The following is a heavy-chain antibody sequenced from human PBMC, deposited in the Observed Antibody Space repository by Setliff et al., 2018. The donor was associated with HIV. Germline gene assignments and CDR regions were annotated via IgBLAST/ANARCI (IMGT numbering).Heavy chain of an antibody. J-gene: IGHJ5*02. Sequence: GSLRLSCAASGFIFGDYAIHCVRQAPGKGLEWVAAVSYDGTKTYYADSVKGRFTLSRDNSKNTLYLQMNSLRAEDTAVYYCARDLLASFGEPYPPTANWFDPWGQGTLVTVSS. CDR2: VSYDGTKT. CDR3: ARDLLASFGEPYPPTANWFDP. CDR1: GFIFGDYA. V-gene: IGHV3-30*04. D-gene: IGHD3-10*01.